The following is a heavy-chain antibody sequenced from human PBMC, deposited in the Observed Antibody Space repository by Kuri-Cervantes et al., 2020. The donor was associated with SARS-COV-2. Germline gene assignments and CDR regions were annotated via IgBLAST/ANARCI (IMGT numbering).Heavy chain of an antibody. CDR3: AKPGSVRGIIREDHYGLDV. Sequence: GESLKIFCVASEFNFRYYGIYWVRQGPGTGLEWMAVISHDVRHTSYGDSVKFRFTISRENYKNTLYLQMNNLRPEDTAVYYCAKPGSVRGIIREDHYGLDVWGQGTTVTVSS. D-gene: IGHD3-10*01. V-gene: IGHV3-30*18. J-gene: IGHJ6*02. CDR2: ISHDVRHT. CDR1: EFNFRYYG.